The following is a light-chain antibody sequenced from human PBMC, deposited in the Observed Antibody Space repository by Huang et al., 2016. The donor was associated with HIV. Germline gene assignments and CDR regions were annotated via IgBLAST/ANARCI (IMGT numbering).Light chain of an antibody. J-gene: IGKJ3*01. V-gene: IGKV3-15*01. CDR3: QQYNDFRST. Sequence: ETVMTQSPVSLSVSPGDRAPLSCRSSQIVSSHLAWYQQKPGQAPRLLIYAESTMATGVPARFSGSGAGTEFTLTISTLQPEDSAVYYCQQYNDFRSTFGPGTRVEIK. CDR2: AES. CDR1: QIVSSH.